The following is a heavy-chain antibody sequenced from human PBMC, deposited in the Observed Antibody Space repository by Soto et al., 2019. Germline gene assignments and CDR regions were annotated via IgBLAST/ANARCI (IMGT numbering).Heavy chain of an antibody. J-gene: IGHJ1*01. V-gene: IGHV3-21*04. CDR1: GFTFSTYA. CDR3: ARGAPGRDGYNLDFQH. Sequence: GGSLRLSCAASGFTFSTYAMNWVRQAPGKGLEWVSSISSSGSFRYYADSVKGRFTISRDNAKNSLYLQMNSLRAQDTAVYYCARGAPGRDGYNLDFQHWGQGTLVTVSS. D-gene: IGHD5-12*01. CDR2: ISSSGSFR.